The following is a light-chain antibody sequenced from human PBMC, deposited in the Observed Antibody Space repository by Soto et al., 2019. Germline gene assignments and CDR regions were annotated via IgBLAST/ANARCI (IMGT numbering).Light chain of an antibody. Sequence: DIVMTQTPLSSPVTLGQPASISCRSSQSLVPSDGNTYLSWLQQRPGQPPRLLIYQISDRFSGGTDRFSGGGAGRDFSLKISRVEAEDVGVYYCMQATQFPIAFGQGTRLELK. V-gene: IGKV2-24*01. CDR3: MQATQFPIA. J-gene: IGKJ5*01. CDR1: QSLVPSDGNTY. CDR2: QIS.